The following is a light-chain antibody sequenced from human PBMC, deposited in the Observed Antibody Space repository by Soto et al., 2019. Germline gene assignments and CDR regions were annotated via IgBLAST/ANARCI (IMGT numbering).Light chain of an antibody. V-gene: IGLV2-8*01. J-gene: IGLJ1*01. CDR2: EVS. CDR1: SSDVGGYNY. Sequence: QSLLTQPPSASASPGQTVTISCTGTSSDVGGYNYVSWYQQHPGKAPKLMIYEVSKRPSGVPDRFSGSRSGNTASLTVSGLQAEDEADYYCSSYAGSNNLKVFGTGTKVTV. CDR3: SSYAGSNNLKV.